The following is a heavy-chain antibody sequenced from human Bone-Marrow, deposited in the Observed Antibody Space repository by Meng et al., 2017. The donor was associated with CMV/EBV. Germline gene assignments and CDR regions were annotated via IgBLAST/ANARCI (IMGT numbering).Heavy chain of an antibody. CDR2: ISTDGSDT. CDR3: ARGLEENLGWEMGY. D-gene: IGHD1-26*01. J-gene: IGHJ4*02. Sequence: VGTRGVVVQPGGYLRLSWAASGFTFRNYWMHWVRQVPGEGLVWVSRISTDGSDTSYADSVKGRFTISRDNAKNTLYLQMNSLRGDDTAVYYCARGLEENLGWEMGYWGQGTLVTVSS. CDR1: GFTFRNYW. V-gene: IGHV3-74*01.